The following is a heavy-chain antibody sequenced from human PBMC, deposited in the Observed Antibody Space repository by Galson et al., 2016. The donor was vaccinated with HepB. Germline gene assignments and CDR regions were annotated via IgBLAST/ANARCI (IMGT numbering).Heavy chain of an antibody. CDR1: GFTFSIYG. D-gene: IGHD1-14*01. CDR3: AKRRGGRYPDAFDI. V-gene: IGHV3-30*18. Sequence: SLRLSCAASGFTFSIYGMHWVRQAPGKGLEWMAVISNDGSNKYYADSVKGRFTISRDNSKNTLYLQMNSLRAEDTAVYYCAKRRGGRYPDAFDIWGQGTMVTVSS. CDR2: ISNDGSNK. J-gene: IGHJ3*02.